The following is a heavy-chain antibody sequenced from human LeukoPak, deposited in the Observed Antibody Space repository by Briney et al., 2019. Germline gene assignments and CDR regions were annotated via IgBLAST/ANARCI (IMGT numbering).Heavy chain of an antibody. V-gene: IGHV3-30*04. D-gene: IGHD3-10*01. CDR3: ARAITMVRGFLDY. Sequence: GGSLRLSCAASGFTFSSYAMHWVRQAPGKGLEWVAVISYDGSNKYYADSVKGRFTISRGNSKNTLYLQMNSLRAEDTAVYYCARAITMVRGFLDYWGQGTLVTVSS. J-gene: IGHJ4*02. CDR2: ISYDGSNK. CDR1: GFTFSSYA.